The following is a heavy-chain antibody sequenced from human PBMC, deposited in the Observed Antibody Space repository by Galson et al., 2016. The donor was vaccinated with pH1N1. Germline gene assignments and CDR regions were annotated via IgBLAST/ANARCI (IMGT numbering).Heavy chain of an antibody. CDR2: VWYSGNT. Sequence: ETLSLTCTVSGDSISSIYFWGWIRQPPGKGLEWLGTVWYSGNTYYNPSLQSRVTMSMHTSTNQFSLHLRSVTAADMAVYYCVRIRFNSIDSWGQGTLVTVSS. CDR1: GDSISSIYF. D-gene: IGHD3-3*02. V-gene: IGHV4-38-2*02. J-gene: IGHJ4*02. CDR3: VRIRFNSIDS.